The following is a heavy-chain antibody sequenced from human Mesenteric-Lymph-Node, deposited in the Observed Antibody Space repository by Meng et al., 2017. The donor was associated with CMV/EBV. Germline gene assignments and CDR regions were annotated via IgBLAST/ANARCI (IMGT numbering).Heavy chain of an antibody. Sequence: YTFTSYGSSWVRQAPGQGLEWMGWIRAYNGNTNYAQKLQGRVTITADESTSTAYMGLSSLRSEDTAVYYCARTNGYCSSTSCYGNDYWGQGTLVTVSS. J-gene: IGHJ4*02. CDR3: ARTNGYCSSTSCYGNDY. V-gene: IGHV1-18*01. D-gene: IGHD2-2*01. CDR1: YTFTSYG. CDR2: IRAYNGNT.